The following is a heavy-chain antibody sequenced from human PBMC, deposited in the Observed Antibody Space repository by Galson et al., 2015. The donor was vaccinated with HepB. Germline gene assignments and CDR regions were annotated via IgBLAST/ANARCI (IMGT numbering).Heavy chain of an antibody. Sequence: QSGAEVKKPGESLKISCKGSGYTFATYWIGWVRQLPGEGLEWVGIIYPGDSDTRYSPSFQGHITISADKSISTAFLQWSSLKASDTAIYYCARQSRVQLFGSVRDWFDPWGQGTLVTVSS. J-gene: IGHJ5*02. CDR3: ARQSRVQLFGSVRDWFDP. D-gene: IGHD5-18*01. CDR2: IYPGDSDT. CDR1: GYTFATYW. V-gene: IGHV5-51*01.